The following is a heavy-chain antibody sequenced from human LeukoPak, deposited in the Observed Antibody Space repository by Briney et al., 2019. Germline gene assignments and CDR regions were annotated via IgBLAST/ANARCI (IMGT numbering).Heavy chain of an antibody. J-gene: IGHJ3*02. CDR3: ARAYYGDYADAFDI. Sequence: GGSLRLSCAASGFTFNSCGMSWVRQAPGKGLEWVSAISGSGGSTYYADSVKGRFTISRDNSKDMMYLQMNSLRAEDTAVYYCARAYYGDYADAFDIWGQGTMVTVSS. CDR2: ISGSGGST. V-gene: IGHV3-23*01. CDR1: GFTFNSCG. D-gene: IGHD4-17*01.